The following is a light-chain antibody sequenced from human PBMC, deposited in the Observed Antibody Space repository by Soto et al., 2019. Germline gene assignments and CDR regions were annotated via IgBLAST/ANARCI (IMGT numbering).Light chain of an antibody. Sequence: DIQMTHSPSSLSASVGDRVTITCQASQDISNYVNWFQQKPGKAPNLLIYDASTLHSGVPSRFSGGGSGTDFTLTISSLQPEDFATYYCQQVNVYPSTFGGGTKVDIK. CDR2: DAS. V-gene: IGKV1-16*01. CDR1: QDISNY. J-gene: IGKJ4*01. CDR3: QQVNVYPST.